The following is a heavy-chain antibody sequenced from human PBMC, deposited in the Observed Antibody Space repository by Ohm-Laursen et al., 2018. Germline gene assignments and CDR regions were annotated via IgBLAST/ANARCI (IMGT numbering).Heavy chain of an antibody. CDR3: AVQGLGYCSGGSCYSAVY. CDR2: ISSSSSYI. CDR1: GFTFSSYS. J-gene: IGHJ4*02. D-gene: IGHD2-15*01. Sequence: SLRLSCTASGFTFSSYSMNWVRQAPGKGLEWVSSISSSSSYIYYADSVKGRFTISRDNAKNSLYLQMNSLRAEDTAVYYCAVQGLGYCSGGSCYSAVYWGQGTLVTVSS. V-gene: IGHV3-21*01.